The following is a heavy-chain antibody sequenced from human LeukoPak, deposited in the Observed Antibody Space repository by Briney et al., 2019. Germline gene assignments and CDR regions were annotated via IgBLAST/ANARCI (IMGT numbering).Heavy chain of an antibody. D-gene: IGHD3-22*01. CDR3: AKAGDSSGYYYHYDF. CDR1: GFTFSSFA. CDR2: ISGSGGAP. J-gene: IGHJ4*02. V-gene: IGHV3-23*01. Sequence: GGSLRLSCPASGFTFSSFAMSWVRQAPGKGLEEGSAISGSGGAPYYADSVRGRFTISRDNSKNTLYLQMNSLRAEDTAVYYCAKAGDSSGYYYHYDFWGQGTLVTVSS.